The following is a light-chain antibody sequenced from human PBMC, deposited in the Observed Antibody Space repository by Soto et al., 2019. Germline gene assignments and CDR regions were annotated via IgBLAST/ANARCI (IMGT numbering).Light chain of an antibody. J-gene: IGKJ3*01. CDR3: QQINSYPLT. CDR1: QGISSY. V-gene: IGKV1-9*01. Sequence: EIQLTQSPSFLSASVGDRVTITCRASQGISSYLAWYQQKPGTAPKLLIYAASTLQSGVPSRFSGSGTGTAFTLTISSLQPEDFATYYCQQINSYPLTFGPGTKVDIK. CDR2: AAS.